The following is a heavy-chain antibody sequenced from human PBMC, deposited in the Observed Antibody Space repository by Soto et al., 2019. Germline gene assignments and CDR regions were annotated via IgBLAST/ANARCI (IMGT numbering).Heavy chain of an antibody. Sequence: ASVKVSCKASGYTFTGYYMHWVRQAPGQGLEWMGWINPNSGGTNYAQKFQGWVTMTRDTSISTAYMELSRLRSDDTAVYYCARVGGLAYCGGDCYSVDQHESDAFDIWGQGTMVTVSS. CDR3: ARVGGLAYCGGDCYSVDQHESDAFDI. V-gene: IGHV1-2*04. D-gene: IGHD2-21*01. CDR1: GYTFTGYY. J-gene: IGHJ3*02. CDR2: INPNSGGT.